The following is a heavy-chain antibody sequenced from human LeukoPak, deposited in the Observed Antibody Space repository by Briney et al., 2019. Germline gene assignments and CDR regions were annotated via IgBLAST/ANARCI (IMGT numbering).Heavy chain of an antibody. CDR1: GFTFGSYA. CDR2: ISGSGGST. Sequence: GGSLRLSCAASGFTFGSYAMSWVRQAPGKGLEWVSAISGSGGSTYYADSVKGRFTISRDNSKNTLYLQMNSLRAEDTAVYYCAKDLNWGFYGMDVWGQGTTVTVSS. CDR3: AKDLNWGFYGMDV. V-gene: IGHV3-23*01. D-gene: IGHD7-27*01. J-gene: IGHJ6*02.